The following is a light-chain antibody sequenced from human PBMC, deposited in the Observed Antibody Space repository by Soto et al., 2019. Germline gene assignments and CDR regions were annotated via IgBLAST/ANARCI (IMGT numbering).Light chain of an antibody. J-gene: IGLJ2*01. Sequence: QSALTQPASVSGSPGQSIPISCTGTSSDVGGYNYVSWYQQHPGKAPKFMIYDVSYRPSGVSNRFSGSKSGNTASLTISGLQAEDEADYYCTSYTGTSTVVFGGGTKLTVL. CDR2: DVS. CDR1: SSDVGGYNY. CDR3: TSYTGTSTVV. V-gene: IGLV2-14*01.